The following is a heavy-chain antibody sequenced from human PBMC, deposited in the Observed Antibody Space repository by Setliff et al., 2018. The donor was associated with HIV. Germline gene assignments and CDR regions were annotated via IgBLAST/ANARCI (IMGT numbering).Heavy chain of an antibody. J-gene: IGHJ4*02. V-gene: IGHV4-39*01. CDR2: IYYSGST. CDR1: GGSISSSSHY. Sequence: SETLSLTCTVSGGSISSSSHYWGWIRQSTGKGLEWIGSIYYSGSTYYNSSLKSRVTIFVDTSKNQLSLKLRSVTAADTAVYYGASLGRGIAVAGTRIDYWGRGTLVTVSS. D-gene: IGHD6-19*01. CDR3: ASLGRGIAVAGTRIDY.